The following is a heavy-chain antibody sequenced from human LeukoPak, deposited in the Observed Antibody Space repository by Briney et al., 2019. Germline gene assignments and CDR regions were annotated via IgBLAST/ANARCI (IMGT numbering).Heavy chain of an antibody. CDR1: GFAFSAYW. CDR2: INSDGSST. Sequence: PGGSLRLSCAASGFAFSAYWMHWVRQAPGKGLEWVSRINSDGSSTNYADSVKGRFTVSRDNAKNTLYLQMNGLRAEDTAVYYCAKILTDFDYWGQGTLVTVSS. V-gene: IGHV3-74*01. CDR3: AKILTDFDY. J-gene: IGHJ4*02.